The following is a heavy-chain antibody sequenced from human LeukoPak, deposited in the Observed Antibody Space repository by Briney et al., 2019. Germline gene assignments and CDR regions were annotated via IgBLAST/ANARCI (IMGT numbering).Heavy chain of an antibody. V-gene: IGHV3-23*01. Sequence: GGSLRLSCAASGFTFSSYAMSWVRQAPGKGLEWVSAISGSGGSTYYADSVKGRFTISRDNSKNTLYLQMNSLRAEDTAVYYCARSREEYCRGGSCYSVYFDYWGQGTLVTVSS. CDR1: GFTFSSYA. CDR3: ARSREEYCRGGSCYSVYFDY. D-gene: IGHD2-15*01. J-gene: IGHJ4*02. CDR2: ISGSGGST.